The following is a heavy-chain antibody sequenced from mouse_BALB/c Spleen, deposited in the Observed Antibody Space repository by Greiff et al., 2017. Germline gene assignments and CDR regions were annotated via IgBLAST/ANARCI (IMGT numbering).Heavy chain of an antibody. CDR3: ARSGPHYYGYDAMDY. D-gene: IGHD1-2*01. J-gene: IGHJ4*01. Sequence: QVQLKQSGAELARPGASVKMSCKASGYTFTSYTMHWVKQRPGQGLEWIGYINPSSGYTNYNQKFKDKATLTADKSSSTAYMQLSSLTSEDSAVYYCARSGPHYYGYDAMDYWGQGTSVTVSS. CDR1: GYTFTSYT. V-gene: IGHV1-4*01. CDR2: INPSSGYT.